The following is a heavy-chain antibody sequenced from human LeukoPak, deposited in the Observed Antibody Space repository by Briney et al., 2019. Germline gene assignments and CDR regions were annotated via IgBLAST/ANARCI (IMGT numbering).Heavy chain of an antibody. D-gene: IGHD6-13*01. CDR2: IYTSGST. J-gene: IGHJ5*02. CDR3: ARQSWYPGWFDP. V-gene: IGHV4-61*02. CDR1: GGSISSGSYY. Sequence: PSQTLSLTCTVSGGSISSGSYYWSWIRQPAGKGLEWIGRIYTSGSTNYNPSLESRVTISVDTSKNQFSLKLSSVTAADTAVYYCARQSWYPGWFDPWGQGTLVTVSS.